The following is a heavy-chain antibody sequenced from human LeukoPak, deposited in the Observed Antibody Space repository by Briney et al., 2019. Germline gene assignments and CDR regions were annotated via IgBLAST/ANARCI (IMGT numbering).Heavy chain of an antibody. J-gene: IGHJ4*02. CDR2: INPNDNSI. Sequence: ASVKVSCKASEDTFTRHYMHWVRQAPGQGLEWIGLINPNDNSIDYTQKFQGRVTMTEDTSTDTAYMELSSLRSEDTAVYYCATGDSSGYYSPFDYWGQGTLVTVSS. V-gene: IGHV1-46*01. CDR3: ATGDSSGYYSPFDY. D-gene: IGHD3-22*01. CDR1: EDTFTRHY.